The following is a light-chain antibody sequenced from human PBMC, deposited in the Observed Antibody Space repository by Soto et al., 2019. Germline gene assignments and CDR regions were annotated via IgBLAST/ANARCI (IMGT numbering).Light chain of an antibody. V-gene: IGKV1-5*03. CDR2: KAS. CDR3: QQRNDGLT. J-gene: IGKJ4*01. CDR1: QSIDTW. Sequence: DIQMTQSPSTLSASVGDRVTITCRASQSIDTWLAWHQQKPGQVPKLLISKASSLESGVPSRFSGSGSGTEFTLTINNLEPEDFAVYFCQQRNDGLTFGGGSKVEIK.